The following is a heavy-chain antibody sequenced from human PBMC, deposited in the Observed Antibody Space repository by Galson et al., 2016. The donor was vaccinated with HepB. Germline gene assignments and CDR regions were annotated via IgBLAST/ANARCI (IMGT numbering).Heavy chain of an antibody. Sequence: SLRLSCAASGFPFSSYAMSWVRQAPGKGLAWVSTISGAGTASYAYSVKGRFTISRVNSKNTLDLQMDSLRVEDPDLYLCFIVPTYYADYPSGVGDCWGQGTPLPVSS. J-gene: IGHJ4*02. CDR3: FIVPTYYADYPSGVGDC. D-gene: IGHD4-17*01. CDR2: ISGAGTA. CDR1: GFPFSSYA. V-gene: IGHV3-23*01.